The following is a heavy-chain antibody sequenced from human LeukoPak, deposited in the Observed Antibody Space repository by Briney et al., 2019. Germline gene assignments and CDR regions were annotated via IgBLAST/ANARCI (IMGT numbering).Heavy chain of an antibody. CDR3: ARVTD. Sequence: GGSVKVSCKASGYTFTSYAMNWVRQATGKGLEWVGWMNPNSGKTYYADKVQGRVTMTRDTSINTVYMELNSLRSDDTAVYYCARVTDWGQGTLVTVSS. J-gene: IGHJ4*02. V-gene: IGHV1-8*01. CDR1: GYTFTSYA. CDR2: MNPNSGKT.